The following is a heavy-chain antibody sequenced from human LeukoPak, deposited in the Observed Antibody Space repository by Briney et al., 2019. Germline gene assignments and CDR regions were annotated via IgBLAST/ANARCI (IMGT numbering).Heavy chain of an antibody. CDR2: IYPADSDT. CDR3: AVMKWPARYASYI. CDR1: VYSLTNFC. D-gene: IGHD5-12*01. J-gene: IGHJ3*02. V-gene: IGHV5-51*01. Sequence: GESLKISCWSSVYSLTNFCSGLVRQMPGKGPEWMEIIYPADSDTRYSPSFQGQVTISADKSTNAAYLQWSSLKASDTAMYYWAVMKWPARYASYIWGQGTMVTVSS.